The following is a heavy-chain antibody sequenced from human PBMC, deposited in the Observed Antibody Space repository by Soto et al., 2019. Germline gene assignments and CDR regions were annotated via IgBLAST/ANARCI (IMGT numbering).Heavy chain of an antibody. Sequence: QVQLVESGGGLVKPGGSLRLSCAASGFTFSDYYMSWIRQAPGKGLEWVSYISSSSSYTNYADSVKGRFTISRDNAKNSLYRQMNSLRAEDTAVYYCARGSQRYYYDSSAYYYGMDVWGRGTTVTVSS. V-gene: IGHV3-11*05. D-gene: IGHD3-22*01. J-gene: IGHJ6*02. CDR1: GFTFSDYY. CDR2: ISSSSSYT. CDR3: ARGSQRYYYDSSAYYYGMDV.